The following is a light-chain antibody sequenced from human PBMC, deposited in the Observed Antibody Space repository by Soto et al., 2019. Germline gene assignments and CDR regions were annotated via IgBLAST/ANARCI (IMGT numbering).Light chain of an antibody. CDR1: SSDVGSYNR. V-gene: IGLV2-18*02. CDR3: SSYGGRG. J-gene: IGLJ2*01. Sequence: QSALTQPPSVSGSPGQSVTISCTGTSSDVGSYNRVSWYQQPPGTAPKLVMYDDTKRPSGVSERLSGSRSDNTASLIITGLQTDDEADYYCSSYGGRGFGGGTKLTVL. CDR2: DDT.